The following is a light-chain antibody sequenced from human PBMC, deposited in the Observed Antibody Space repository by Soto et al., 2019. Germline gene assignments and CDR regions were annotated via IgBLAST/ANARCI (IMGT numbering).Light chain of an antibody. Sequence: DIHMTQSPSSLSVSVGDRVTITCRTSQNINAWLAWYQQRPGQAPKLLIYDASTVQSGVPSRFSGSGSGTEFTLTISSLQPDDFATYYCQQYNSYPRTFGQGTKVDI. CDR3: QQYNSYPRT. V-gene: IGKV1-5*01. CDR2: DAS. J-gene: IGKJ1*01. CDR1: QNINAW.